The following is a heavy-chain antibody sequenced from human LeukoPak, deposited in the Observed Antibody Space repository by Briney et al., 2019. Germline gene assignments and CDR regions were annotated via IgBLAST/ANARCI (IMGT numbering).Heavy chain of an antibody. J-gene: IGHJ4*02. CDR2: INSDVSST. Sequence: GGSLRLSCAASGFTFSSYWMHWVRQAPGKGLVWVSRINSDVSSTTYADSVRGRFTISRDNAKNTLYLQMNSLRAADTVVYYCARDLFGAYCGGTCPTPDYWGQGTLVSVSS. CDR3: ARDLFGAYCGGTCPTPDY. CDR1: GFTFSSYW. D-gene: IGHD2-21*01. V-gene: IGHV3-74*01.